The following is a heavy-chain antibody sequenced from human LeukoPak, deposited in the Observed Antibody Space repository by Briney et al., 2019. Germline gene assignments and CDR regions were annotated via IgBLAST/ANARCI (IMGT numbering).Heavy chain of an antibody. V-gene: IGHV3-21*01. D-gene: IGHD3-22*01. J-gene: IGHJ6*03. CDR3: ARVDDNYYYYYMDV. CDR2: ISSSSYI. Sequence: PGGSLRLSCAASGFTFSSHGMNWVRQAPGKGLEWVSSISSSSYIYYADSVKGRVTVSRDNAKNSLFLQMNSLRAEDTAVYYCARVDDNYYYYYMDVWGKGTTVTVSS. CDR1: GFTFSSHG.